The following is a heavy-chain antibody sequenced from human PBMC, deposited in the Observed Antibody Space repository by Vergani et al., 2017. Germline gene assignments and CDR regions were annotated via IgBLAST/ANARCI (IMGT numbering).Heavy chain of an antibody. CDR2: IKSKTDGGTT. CDR1: GFTFSNAW. Sequence: EVQLVESGGGLVKPGGSLRLSCAASGFTFSNAWMSWVRQAPGKGLEWVGRIKSKTDGGTTDYAAPVKGRFTISRDDSKNTLYLQMNSLKTEDTAVYYCTKSYYGSGSFQYYYYYYMDVWGKGTTVTVSS. D-gene: IGHD3-10*01. J-gene: IGHJ6*03. CDR3: TKSYYGSGSFQYYYYYYMDV. V-gene: IGHV3-15*01.